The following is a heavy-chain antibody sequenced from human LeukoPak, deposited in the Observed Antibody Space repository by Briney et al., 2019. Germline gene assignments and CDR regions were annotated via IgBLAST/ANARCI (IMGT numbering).Heavy chain of an antibody. V-gene: IGHV1-8*03. CDR1: GYTFTSYD. CDR3: ARVVIRVVPAAHDAFDI. J-gene: IGHJ3*02. D-gene: IGHD2-2*01. Sequence: ASVKVSCKASGYTFTSYDINWVRQATGQGLEWVGWMNPNSGNTGYAQKFQGRVTITRNTSISTAYMELSSLRSEDTAVYYCARVVIRVVPAAHDAFDIWGQGTMVTVSS. CDR2: MNPNSGNT.